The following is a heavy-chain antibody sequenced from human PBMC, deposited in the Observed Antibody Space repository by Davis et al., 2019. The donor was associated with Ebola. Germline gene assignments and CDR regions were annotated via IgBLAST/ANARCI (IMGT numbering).Heavy chain of an antibody. V-gene: IGHV5-51*01. J-gene: IGHJ3*01. CDR1: GYSFTNYW. CDR3: ARHPGQSPFDV. Sequence: GESLKISCKGSGYSFTNYWIAWVRQMPGEGLEWMGIIFPGDSDTRYSPSFQGQVTISADKSTNTAYLQWNNLKVSDTAVYYCARHPGQSPFDVWGQGTRVTISS. CDR2: IFPGDSDT.